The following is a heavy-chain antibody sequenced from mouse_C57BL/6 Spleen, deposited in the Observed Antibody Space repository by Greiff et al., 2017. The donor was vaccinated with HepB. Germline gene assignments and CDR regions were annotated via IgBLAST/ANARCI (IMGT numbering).Heavy chain of an antibody. J-gene: IGHJ3*01. CDR2: IDPETGGT. CDR3: TRTRQLRLGFAY. D-gene: IGHD3-2*02. Sequence: LVESGAELVRPGASVTLSCKASGYTFTDYEMHWVKQTPVHGLEWIGAIDPETGGTAYNQKFKGKAILTADKSSSTAYMELRSLTSEDSAVYYCTRTRQLRLGFAYWGQGTLVTVSA. CDR1: GYTFTDYE. V-gene: IGHV1-15*01.